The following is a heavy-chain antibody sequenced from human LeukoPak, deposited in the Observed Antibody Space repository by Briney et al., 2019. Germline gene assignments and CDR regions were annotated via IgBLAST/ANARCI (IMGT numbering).Heavy chain of an antibody. Sequence: PSETLSLTCTVSGGSISSGSYYWSWIRQPAGKGLEWIGRIYTSGSTNYNPSLKSRVTISVDTSKNQFSLKLSSVTAADTAVYYCARGDGCNEWYYYMDVWGKGTTVTVSS. J-gene: IGHJ6*03. CDR2: IYTSGST. V-gene: IGHV4-61*02. CDR3: ARGDGCNEWYYYMDV. D-gene: IGHD5-24*01. CDR1: GGSISSGSYY.